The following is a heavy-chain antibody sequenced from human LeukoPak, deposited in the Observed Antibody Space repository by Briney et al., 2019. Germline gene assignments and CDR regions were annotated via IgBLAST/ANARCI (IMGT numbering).Heavy chain of an antibody. V-gene: IGHV4-28*01. CDR3: ARYDILTGLQGGFFDY. CDR1: GYSISTRNW. CDR2: IYYTGST. D-gene: IGHD3-9*01. Sequence: SETLSLTCAVSGYSISTRNWWGWIRQSPGKGLEWIGYIYYTGSTYYNPSLKSRVTMSVDTSKNQFSLKLSSVTAVDTAVYYFARYDILTGLQGGFFDYWGQGTLVTVSS. J-gene: IGHJ4*02.